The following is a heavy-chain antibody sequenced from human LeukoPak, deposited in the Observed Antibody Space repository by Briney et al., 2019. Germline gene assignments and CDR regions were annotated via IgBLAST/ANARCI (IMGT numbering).Heavy chain of an antibody. Sequence: SETLSLTCTVSGYSISSGYYWGWIRPPPGKGLEWIGSIYHSGRTFYNPSLKSRVTISVDTSKNQFSLKLSSVTAADTAVYYCARNTPGRYYYMDVWGKGTTVTVSS. CDR2: IYHSGRT. CDR1: GYSISSGYY. D-gene: IGHD3-10*01. V-gene: IGHV4-38-2*02. CDR3: ARNTPGRYYYMDV. J-gene: IGHJ6*03.